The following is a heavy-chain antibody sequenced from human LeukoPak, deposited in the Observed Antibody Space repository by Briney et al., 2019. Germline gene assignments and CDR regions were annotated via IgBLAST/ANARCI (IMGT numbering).Heavy chain of an antibody. J-gene: IGHJ4*02. Sequence: GASVKVSCKASGYTFTSYDINWVRQATGQGLEWMGWMNPNSGNTGYAQKFQGRVTITRNTSISTAYMELSSLRSEDTAVYYCARGPPDTAMVGDYFDYWGQGTLATVSS. CDR1: GYTFTSYD. CDR3: ARGPPDTAMVGDYFDY. D-gene: IGHD5-18*01. V-gene: IGHV1-8*03. CDR2: MNPNSGNT.